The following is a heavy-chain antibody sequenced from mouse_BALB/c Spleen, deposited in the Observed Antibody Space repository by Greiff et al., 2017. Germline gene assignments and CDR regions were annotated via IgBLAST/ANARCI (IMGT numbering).Heavy chain of an antibody. CDR2: INSDGGST. CDR1: EYEFPSHD. V-gene: IGHV5-2*01. J-gene: IGHJ3*01. D-gene: IGHD1-1*01. CDR3: ASLRGGAWFAY. Sequence: EVKLMESGGGLVQPGESLKLSCESNEYEFPSHDMSWVRKTPEKRLELVAAINSDGGSTYYPDTMERRFIISRDNTKKTLYLQMSSLRAEDTALYYCASLRGGAWFAYWGQGTLVTVSA.